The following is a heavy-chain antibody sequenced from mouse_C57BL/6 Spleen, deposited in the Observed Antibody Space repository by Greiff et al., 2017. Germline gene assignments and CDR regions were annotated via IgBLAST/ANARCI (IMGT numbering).Heavy chain of an antibody. CDR3: ARWDDYDGVDY. J-gene: IGHJ2*01. CDR1: GFSLTSYG. V-gene: IGHV2-2*01. CDR2: IWSGGST. D-gene: IGHD2-4*01. Sequence: QVQLQQSGPGLVQPSQSLSITCTVSGFSLTSYGVHWVRQSPGKGLEWLGVIWSGGSTDYNAAFISRLSISKDNSKSQVFYKRNSLQADDTAIYYCARWDDYDGVDYWGQGTTRTGSS.